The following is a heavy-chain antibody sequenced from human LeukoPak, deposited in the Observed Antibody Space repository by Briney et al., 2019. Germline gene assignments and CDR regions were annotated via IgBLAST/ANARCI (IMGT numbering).Heavy chain of an antibody. D-gene: IGHD4-17*01. J-gene: IGHJ4*02. V-gene: IGHV4-39*01. Sequence: SETLSLTCTVSGGSISSSSYYWGWIRQPPGKGLEWIGSIYYSGSTYYNPSLKSRVTISVDTSKNQFSLKLSSVTAADTAVYYCARQVTVTIYYFDYWGQGTLVTVSS. CDR3: ARQVTVTIYYFDY. CDR1: GGSISSSSYY. CDR2: IYYSGST.